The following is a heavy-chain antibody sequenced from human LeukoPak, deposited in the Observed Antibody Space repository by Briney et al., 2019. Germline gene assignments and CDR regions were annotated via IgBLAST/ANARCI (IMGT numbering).Heavy chain of an antibody. CDR1: GGSFSGYY. Sequence: SETLSLTCAVYGGSFSGYYWSWIRQPPGKGLEWIGEINHSGSTNYNPSLKSRVTISVDTSKNQFSLKLSSVTAADTAVYYCARDDTVAARPGRFDYWGQGTLVTVSS. J-gene: IGHJ4*02. D-gene: IGHD6-6*01. CDR3: ARDDTVAARPGRFDY. CDR2: INHSGST. V-gene: IGHV4-34*01.